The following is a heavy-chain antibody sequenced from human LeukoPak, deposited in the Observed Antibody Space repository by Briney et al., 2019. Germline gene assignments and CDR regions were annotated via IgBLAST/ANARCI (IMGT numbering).Heavy chain of an antibody. CDR3: ARRLRSSWYYDAFDI. Sequence: ASVKVPCKASGYTFTSYDINWVRQATGQGLEWMGWMNPNSGNTGYAQKFQGRVTMTRNTSISTAYMELSSLRSEDTAVYYCARRLRSSWYYDAFDIWGQGTMVTVSS. V-gene: IGHV1-8*01. CDR2: MNPNSGNT. CDR1: GYTFTSYD. J-gene: IGHJ3*02. D-gene: IGHD6-13*01.